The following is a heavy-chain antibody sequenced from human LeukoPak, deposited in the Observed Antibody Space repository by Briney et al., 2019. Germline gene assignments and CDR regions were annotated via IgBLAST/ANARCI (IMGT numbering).Heavy chain of an antibody. CDR1: GFTFGDVV. Sequence: LPGGSLRLSCVASGFTFGDVVMSWVLQAPGKGLEWVSAISYNGASTDYADSVKGRFAISRDNSKNTSYLQMNSLRAEDTAVYYCARRTGGTKDYWGQGTQVTVSS. CDR3: ARRTGGTKDY. V-gene: IGHV3-23*01. J-gene: IGHJ4*02. D-gene: IGHD7-27*01. CDR2: ISYNGAST.